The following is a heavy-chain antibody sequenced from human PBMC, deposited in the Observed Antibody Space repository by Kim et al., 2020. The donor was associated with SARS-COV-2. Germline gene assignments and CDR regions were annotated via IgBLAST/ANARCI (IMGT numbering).Heavy chain of an antibody. J-gene: IGHJ4*02. CDR3: ALYYYGSGSYTY. Sequence: GGSLRLSCAASGFTFDDYAMHWVRQAPGKGLEWVSLISGDGGSTYYADSVKGRFTISRDNSKNSLYLQMNSLRTEDTALYYCALYYYGSGSYTYWGQGTLVTVSS. D-gene: IGHD3-10*01. CDR1: GFTFDDYA. V-gene: IGHV3-43*02. CDR2: ISGDGGST.